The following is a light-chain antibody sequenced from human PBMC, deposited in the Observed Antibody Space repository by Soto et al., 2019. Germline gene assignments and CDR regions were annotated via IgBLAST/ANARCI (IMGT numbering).Light chain of an antibody. CDR3: LQKYFYPFT. Sequence: AIQMTQSPSSLSASVGDRVTITCRASQGIRNDLDWFQQKPGKAPKLLIYAASNLQRGVPARFSGSGSGTDFTLTISSLQPEDFATYYCLQKYFYPFTFGPGTKVEIK. J-gene: IGKJ3*01. CDR1: QGIRND. CDR2: AAS. V-gene: IGKV1-6*01.